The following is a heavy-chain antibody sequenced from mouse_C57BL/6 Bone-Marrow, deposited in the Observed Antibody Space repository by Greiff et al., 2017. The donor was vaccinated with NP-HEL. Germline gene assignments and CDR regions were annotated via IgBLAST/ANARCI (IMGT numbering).Heavy chain of an antibody. CDR1: YTFSRRVH. Sequence: VQLQPSGPELARPWASVKISCQAFYTFSRRVHFAIRDTNYWMQWVKQRPGQGLEWIGAIYPGNGDTSSNQKFKGMATLTADKSSRTAYMQLSSLTSEDSAVYYCAWGNYGNYVDWYFDVWGTGTTVTVSS. J-gene: IGHJ1*03. CDR2: GQGLEWIG. CDR3: SEDSAVYYCAWGNYGNYVDWYFDV. D-gene: IGHD2-1*01. V-gene: IGHV1-87*01.